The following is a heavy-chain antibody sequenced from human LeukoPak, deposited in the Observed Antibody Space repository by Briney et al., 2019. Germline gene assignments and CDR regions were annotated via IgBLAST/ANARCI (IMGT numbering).Heavy chain of an antibody. CDR1: GGSISSYY. CDR2: IYYSGST. V-gene: IGHV4-59*01. CDR3: AREKTEYYYDRKIGFDI. D-gene: IGHD3-22*01. J-gene: IGHJ3*02. Sequence: PSETLSLTCTVSGGSISSYYWSWIRQPPGKGLEWIGYIYYSGSTNYNPSLKSRVTISVDTSKNRFSLKLSSVTAADTAVYYCAREKTEYYYDRKIGFDIWGQGTMVTVSS.